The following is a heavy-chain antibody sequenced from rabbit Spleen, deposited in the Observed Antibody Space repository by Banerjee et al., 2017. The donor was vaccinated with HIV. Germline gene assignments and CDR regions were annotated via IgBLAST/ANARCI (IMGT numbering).Heavy chain of an antibody. J-gene: IGHJ4*01. CDR2: IYGGSGGNT. CDR1: GFSFSSSYY. D-gene: IGHD6-1*01. CDR3: ARSAGGNGYDYRLFKL. Sequence: EQLVETGGGLVQPEGSLTLTCTASGFSFSSSYYMCWVRQAPGKGLEWIACIYGGSGGNTYYASWAKGRFTISKTSTTVTLQLTSLTAADTATYFCARSAGGNGYDYRLFKLWGQGTLDTVS. V-gene: IGHV1S45*01.